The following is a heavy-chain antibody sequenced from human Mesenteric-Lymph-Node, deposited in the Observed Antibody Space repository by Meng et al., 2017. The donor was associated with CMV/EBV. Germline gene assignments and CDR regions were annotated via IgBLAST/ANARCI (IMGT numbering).Heavy chain of an antibody. J-gene: IGHJ4*02. V-gene: IGHV3-9*01. CDR3: AKDISEWAAAGRGPFDY. Sequence: GGSLRLSCAASGFTFDDYAMHWVRQVPGKGLEWVSGISWNSGRKGYADSVKGRFTISRDNAKNSLYLQMNSLRAKDTALYYCAKDISEWAAAGRGPFDYWGQGMLVTVSS. CDR1: GFTFDDYA. D-gene: IGHD6-13*01. CDR2: ISWNSGRK.